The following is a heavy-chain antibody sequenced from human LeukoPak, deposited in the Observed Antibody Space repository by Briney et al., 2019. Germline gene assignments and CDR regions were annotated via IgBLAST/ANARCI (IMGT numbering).Heavy chain of an antibody. CDR3: AKDGGLWVSAHWGDS. Sequence: GGSLRLSCTASGFTFSSYTMTWVRQAPGKGLKWVSTITTGDGNTYYADSVKGRFTVSRDDSKNSLYLQMNSLRAEDTAVYYCAKDGGLWVSAHWGDSWGRGTLVTVSS. D-gene: IGHD7-27*01. CDR1: GFTFSSYT. CDR2: ITTGDGNT. J-gene: IGHJ4*02. V-gene: IGHV3-23*01.